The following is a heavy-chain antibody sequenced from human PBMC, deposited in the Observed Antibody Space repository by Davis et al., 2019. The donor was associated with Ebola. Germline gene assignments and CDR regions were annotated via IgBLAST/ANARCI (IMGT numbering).Heavy chain of an antibody. J-gene: IGHJ4*02. D-gene: IGHD3-22*01. CDR3: ATDLHYYDSSGYYG. CDR1: GYTFTSYD. V-gene: IGHV1-8*01. Sequence: AASVKVSCKASGYTFTSYDINWVRQATGQGLEWMGWMNPNSGNTGYAQKFQGRVIMTRNTSISTAYMELSSLRSEDTAVYYCATDLHYYDSSGYYGWGQGTLVTVSS. CDR2: MNPNSGNT.